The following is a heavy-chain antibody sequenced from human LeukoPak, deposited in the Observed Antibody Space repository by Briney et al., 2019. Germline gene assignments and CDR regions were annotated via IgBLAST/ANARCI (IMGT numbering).Heavy chain of an antibody. CDR3: ARDFELDAFDI. V-gene: IGHV3-74*01. CDR2: INSDGSST. Sequence: GGSLRLSCAASGFTFSSYWMHWVRQAPGKGLVWVSRINSDGSSTSYADSVKGRFTISRDNAKNSLYLQMNSLRAEDTAVYYCARDFELDAFDIWGQGTMVTVSS. D-gene: IGHD1-26*01. J-gene: IGHJ3*02. CDR1: GFTFSSYW.